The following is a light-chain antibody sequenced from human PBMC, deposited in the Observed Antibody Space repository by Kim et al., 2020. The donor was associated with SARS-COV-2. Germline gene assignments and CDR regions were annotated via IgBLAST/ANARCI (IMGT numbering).Light chain of an antibody. J-gene: IGLJ3*02. CDR3: TAWDSSLSAWV. Sequence: ETATLTCTGSSSNVGNEGAAWLQQHQGHPPKLLSYRNNNRPSGISERLSASRSGNTASLTISGLQPEDEADYYCTAWDSSLSAWVFGGGTKVTVL. CDR1: SSNVGNEG. CDR2: RNN. V-gene: IGLV10-54*01.